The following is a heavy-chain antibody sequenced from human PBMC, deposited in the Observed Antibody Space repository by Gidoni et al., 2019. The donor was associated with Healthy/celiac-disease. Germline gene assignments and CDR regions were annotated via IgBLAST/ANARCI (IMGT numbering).Heavy chain of an antibody. Sequence: EVQLVESGGGLVQPGGALSLSCAASGFTFSRYWMSWVRQAPGKGLEWVANIKQDGSEKYYVDSVKGRFTISRDNAKNSLYLQMNSLRAEDTAVYYCARVSVIVDFDYWGQGTLVTVSS. V-gene: IGHV3-7*01. CDR3: ARVSVIVDFDY. J-gene: IGHJ4*02. CDR2: IKQDGSEK. D-gene: IGHD3-22*01. CDR1: GFTFSRYW.